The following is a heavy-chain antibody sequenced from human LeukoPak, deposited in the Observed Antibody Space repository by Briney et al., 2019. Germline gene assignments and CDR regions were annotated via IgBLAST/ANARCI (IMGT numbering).Heavy chain of an antibody. CDR1: GFTFSSYA. J-gene: IGHJ4*02. V-gene: IGHV3-9*01. CDR3: AKSGTYSSSSGYIDS. D-gene: IGHD6-6*01. CDR2: ISWNSGNV. Sequence: TGGSLRLSCAASGFTFSSYAMSWVRQAPGKGLEWVSSISWNSGNVDYADSVKGRFTLSRDNAKNSLYLQMSSLRAEDTALYYCAKSGTYSSSSGYIDSWGQGTLVTVSS.